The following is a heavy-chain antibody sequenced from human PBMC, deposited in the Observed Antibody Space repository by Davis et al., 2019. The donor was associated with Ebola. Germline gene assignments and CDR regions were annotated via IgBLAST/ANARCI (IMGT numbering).Heavy chain of an antibody. V-gene: IGHV5-10-1*01. CDR2: IDPSDSYT. D-gene: IGHD4-11*01. CDR3: ARLRYRGSMTTDY. J-gene: IGHJ4*02. Sequence: KVSCKGSGYSFTNYWIGWVRQMPGKGLEWMGRIDPSDSYTNYSPSFQGHVTISADKSISTAYLQWSSLKASDTAMYYCARLRYRGSMTTDYWGQGTLVTVSS. CDR1: GYSFTNYW.